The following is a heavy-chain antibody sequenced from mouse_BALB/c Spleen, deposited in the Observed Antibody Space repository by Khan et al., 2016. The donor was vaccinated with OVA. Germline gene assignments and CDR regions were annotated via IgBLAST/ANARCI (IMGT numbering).Heavy chain of an antibody. CDR1: GYTFSSYW. D-gene: IGHD1-1*01. V-gene: IGHV1-9*01. CDR2: ILPGSNST. Sequence: QVQLKQSGAELMKPGASVKISCKATGYTFSSYWIEWVKQRPGHGLEWIGEILPGSNSTNYNERFKGKATITADTSSNTAYMQLSSLTSEDSAIYYGARGNYSGSTSWFGYWGQGTLVTVSA. CDR3: ARGNYSGSTSWFGY. J-gene: IGHJ3*01.